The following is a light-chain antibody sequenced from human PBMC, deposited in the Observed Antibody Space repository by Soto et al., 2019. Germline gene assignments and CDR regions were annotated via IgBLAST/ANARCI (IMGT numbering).Light chain of an antibody. V-gene: IGKV3D-20*02. Sequence: IVPMQSPGTMSLTQERKGKLYSRARQTLRRAYRPWYQQKPGPAPRLLIYDAYNRATDNPDRISGSRSGTEFTLTISVLQPGDFATYYYHQLGQCPITFGQGERL. CDR2: DAY. CDR1: QTLRRAY. CDR3: HQLGQCPIT. J-gene: IGKJ5*01.